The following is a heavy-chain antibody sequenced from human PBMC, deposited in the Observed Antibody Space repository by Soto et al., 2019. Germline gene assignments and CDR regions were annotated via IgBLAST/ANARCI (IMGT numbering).Heavy chain of an antibody. CDR2: IRDKTKSYTT. CDR3: ARASPRYCSSGSCYDFDY. Sequence: GGSLRLSCAASGFIFSDHYMDWVRQAPGKGLEWVGRIRDKTKSYTTEYAASVKGRFTISRDDSNNALYLQMNSLKTEDTAVYYCARASPRYCSSGSCYDFDYWGQGT. J-gene: IGHJ4*02. CDR1: GFIFSDHY. V-gene: IGHV3-72*01. D-gene: IGHD2-15*01.